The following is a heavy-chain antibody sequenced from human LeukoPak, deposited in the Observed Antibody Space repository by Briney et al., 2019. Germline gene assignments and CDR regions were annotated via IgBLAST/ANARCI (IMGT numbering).Heavy chain of an antibody. CDR1: GYTFTGYY. CDR3: ARGEGDFWSGYYPDYYYYYMDV. D-gene: IGHD3-3*01. V-gene: IGHV1-2*02. CDR2: INPNSGGT. J-gene: IGHJ6*03. Sequence: ASVKVSCKASGYTFTGYYMHWVRQAPGQGLEWMGWINPNSGGTNYAQKFQGRVTMTRDTSISTAYMELSRLRSDDTAVYYCARGEGDFWSGYYPDYYYYYMDVWGKGTTVTVSS.